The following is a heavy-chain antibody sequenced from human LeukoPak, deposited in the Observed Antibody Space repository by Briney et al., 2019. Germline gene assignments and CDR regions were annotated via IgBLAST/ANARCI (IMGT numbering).Heavy chain of an antibody. V-gene: IGHV3-43*02. J-gene: IGHJ4*02. D-gene: IGHD3-22*01. Sequence: PGGSLRLSCAASGFTFDDYAMHWVRQAPGKGLEWFSRFSGDGDRTYYADSIKGRCTISRDNSRNSLYLQMNSLRSEDTALYYCAKDIRDRGYAAFWGQGTLVIVSS. CDR1: GFTFDDYA. CDR2: FSGDGDRT. CDR3: AKDIRDRGYAAF.